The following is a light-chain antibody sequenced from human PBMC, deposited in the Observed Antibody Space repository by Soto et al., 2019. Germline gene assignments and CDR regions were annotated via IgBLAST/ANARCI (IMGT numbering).Light chain of an antibody. V-gene: IGKV1-33*01. CDR2: DAS. J-gene: IGKJ5*01. CDR3: QQLDSFPLT. CDR1: QDIATY. Sequence: DIQMTQSPSSLSASVGNRFTITCQSSQDIATYLNWYQQKPGKAPNLLIYDASNLETGVPSRFSGGGSGTHFTFTISNLQPEDVATYFCQQLDSFPLTFGQGTRLEIK.